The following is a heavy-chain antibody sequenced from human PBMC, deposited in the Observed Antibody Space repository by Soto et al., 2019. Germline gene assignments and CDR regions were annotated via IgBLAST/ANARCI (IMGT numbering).Heavy chain of an antibody. V-gene: IGHV3-48*01. D-gene: IGHD2-21*02. CDR2: INRDSSII. CDR3: LNGDYY. Sequence: EEQLVESGGGLVQPGGSLRLSCAASGFSGNSHYMTWVRQPPGKGLEWVSSINRDSSIIYYADSVRGRFTISRDNAQNSLYLQMHSLSADDPAVYFCLNGDYYVGQGTLVTVSS. J-gene: IGHJ4*02. CDR1: GFSGNSHY.